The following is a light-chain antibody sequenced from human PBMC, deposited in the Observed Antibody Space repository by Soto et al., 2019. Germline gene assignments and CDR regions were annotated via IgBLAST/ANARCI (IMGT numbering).Light chain of an antibody. Sequence: QSALAQPPSASGSPGQSVAISCTGTSSDVGGYNYVSWYQQHPGKAPKLMIYEVNKRPSGVPDRFSGSKSGNTASLTVSGLQAEDEADYYCCSYAGSYTFYVFGTGTKVTVL. CDR2: EVN. CDR1: SSDVGGYNY. CDR3: CSYAGSYTFYV. V-gene: IGLV2-8*01. J-gene: IGLJ1*01.